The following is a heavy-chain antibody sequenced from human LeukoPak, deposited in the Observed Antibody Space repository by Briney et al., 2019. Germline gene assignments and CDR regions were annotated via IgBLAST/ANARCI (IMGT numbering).Heavy chain of an antibody. CDR1: GYTFTGYY. V-gene: IGHV1-69*13. CDR2: IIPIFGTA. Sequence: SVKVSCKASGYTFTGYYMHWVRQAPGQGLEWMGGIIPIFGTANYAQKFQGRVTITADESTSTAYMELNSLRSEDTAVYYCAREVTQGSIDFWGQGTLVTVSS. D-gene: IGHD5-18*01. J-gene: IGHJ4*02. CDR3: AREVTQGSIDF.